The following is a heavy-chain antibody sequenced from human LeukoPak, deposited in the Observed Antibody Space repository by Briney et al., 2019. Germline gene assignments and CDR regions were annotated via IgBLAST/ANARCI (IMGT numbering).Heavy chain of an antibody. Sequence: GGSLRLSCAASRLTFSSYAMHWVGQAPGKGLEWVAVISYDGSNKYYADSVKGRFTISRDNSKNTLYLQMNSLRAEDTAVYYCARDPHAYDSSGYWFDYWGQGTLVTVSS. CDR1: RLTFSSYA. D-gene: IGHD3-22*01. CDR3: ARDPHAYDSSGYWFDY. V-gene: IGHV3-30-3*01. J-gene: IGHJ4*02. CDR2: ISYDGSNK.